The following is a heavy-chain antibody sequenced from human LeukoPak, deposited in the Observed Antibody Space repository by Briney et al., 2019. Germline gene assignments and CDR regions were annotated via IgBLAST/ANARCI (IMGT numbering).Heavy chain of an antibody. J-gene: IGHJ4*02. Sequence: QTGGSLRLSCAAPGFIFSSYAMTWVRQAPGKGLEWVSTIDAGGGSTYYADSVKGRFTISRDNCKNTLHLQMSSLKAEDTAVYYCAKDGVFVGIPVADVFDYWGQGTLVTVSS. CDR2: IDAGGGST. CDR1: GFIFSSYA. CDR3: AKDGVFVGIPVADVFDY. D-gene: IGHD2-2*01. V-gene: IGHV3-23*01.